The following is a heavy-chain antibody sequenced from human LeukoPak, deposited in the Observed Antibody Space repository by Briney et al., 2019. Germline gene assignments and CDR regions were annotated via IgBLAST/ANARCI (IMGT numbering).Heavy chain of an antibody. CDR1: GGTFSSYA. V-gene: IGHV1-69*05. CDR2: IIPIFGTA. D-gene: IGHD5-24*01. CDR3: ARARRDGYNH. J-gene: IGHJ5*02. Sequence: ASVKVSCKASGGTFSSYAISWVRQAPGQGLEWMGGIIPIFGTANYAQKFQGRVPITTDESTSTAYMELSSLRSEDTAVYYCARARRDGYNHWGQGTLVTVSS.